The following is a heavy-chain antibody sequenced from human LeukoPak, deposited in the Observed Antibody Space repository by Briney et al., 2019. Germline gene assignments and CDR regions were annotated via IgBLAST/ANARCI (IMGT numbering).Heavy chain of an antibody. CDR3: ARDRMGYDSSGYYWSGWFDP. CDR2: IYYSGST. J-gene: IGHJ5*02. D-gene: IGHD3-22*01. CDR1: GGSISSYY. V-gene: IGHV4-59*01. Sequence: PSETLSLTCTVSGGSISSYYWSWIWQPPGKGLEWIGYIYYSGSTNYNPSLKSRVTISVDTSKNQFSLKLSSVTAADTAVYYCARDRMGYDSSGYYWSGWFDPWGQGTLVTVSS.